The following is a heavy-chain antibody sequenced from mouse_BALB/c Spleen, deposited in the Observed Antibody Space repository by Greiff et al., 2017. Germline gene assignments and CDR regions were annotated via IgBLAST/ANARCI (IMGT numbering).Heavy chain of an antibody. CDR3: ARSIYYDYDRKVYYAMDY. CDR2: IWAGGST. CDR1: GFSLTSYG. Sequence: QVQLKESGPGLVAPSQSLSITCTVSGFSLTSYGVHWVRQPPGKGLEWLGVIWAGGSTNYNSALMSRLSISKDNSKSQVFLKMNSLQTDDTAMYYCARSIYYDYDRKVYYAMDYWGQGTSVTVSS. D-gene: IGHD2-4*01. J-gene: IGHJ4*01. V-gene: IGHV2-9*02.